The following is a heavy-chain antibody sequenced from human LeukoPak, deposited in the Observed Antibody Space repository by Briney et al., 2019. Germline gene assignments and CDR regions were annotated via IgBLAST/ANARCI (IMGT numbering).Heavy chain of an antibody. CDR1: GFTFSSYW. Sequence: GGSLRLSCAASGFTFSSYWMHWVRQAPGKGLVWVSGINSDGSSTTYADSVKGRFTISRDNAKNTLYLQMNSLRAEDTAVYYCARDLKVWGQGTTVTVSS. V-gene: IGHV3-74*01. CDR3: ARDLKV. J-gene: IGHJ6*02. CDR2: INSDGSST.